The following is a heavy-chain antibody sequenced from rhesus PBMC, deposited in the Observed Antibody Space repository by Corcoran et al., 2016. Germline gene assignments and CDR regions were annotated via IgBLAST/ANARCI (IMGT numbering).Heavy chain of an antibody. CDR3: ARDTVTKGFDY. CDR2: ISGSSGST. J-gene: IGHJ4*01. D-gene: IGHD4-23*01. Sequence: QVQLQESGPGLVKPSETLSPTCAVSGGSVSSSNWWSWIRQPPGKGLEWIGYISGSSGSTYYNPSLKSRVTISTDTSKNQFSLKLSSVTAADTAVYYCARDTVTKGFDYWGQGVLVTVSS. V-gene: IGHV4-65*01. CDR1: GGSVSSSNW.